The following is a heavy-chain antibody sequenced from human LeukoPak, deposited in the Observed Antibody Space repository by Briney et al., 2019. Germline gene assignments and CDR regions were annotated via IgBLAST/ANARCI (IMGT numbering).Heavy chain of an antibody. V-gene: IGHV3-23*01. CDR2: ISGSGDRT. CDR1: GFTFSSHS. J-gene: IGHJ4*02. CDR3: AKPSSGNYPPTGY. D-gene: IGHD1-26*01. Sequence: GGSLRLSCAASGFTFSSHSMNWVRQAPGKGLEWVSAISGSGDRTHYADSVKGRFTISRDNSKNTLYLQINSLRAEDTAVYYCAKPSSGNYPPTGYWGQGTLVTVSS.